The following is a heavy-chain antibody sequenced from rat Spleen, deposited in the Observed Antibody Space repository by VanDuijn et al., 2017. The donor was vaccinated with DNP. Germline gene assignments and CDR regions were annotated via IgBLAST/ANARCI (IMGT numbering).Heavy chain of an antibody. D-gene: IGHD1-5*01. V-gene: IGHV3-1*01. CDR3: ARWNIGTSTLDY. CDR1: DYSITSNF. CDR2: ISYSGTT. Sequence: EVQLQESGPGLVKPSQSLSLTCSVTDYSITSNFWGWIRKFPGNKMEWIGHISYSGTTSYNPSLKSRISITRDTSKNQLFLQLNSVTTEDTATYYCARWNIGTSTLDYWGQGVMVTVSS. J-gene: IGHJ2*01.